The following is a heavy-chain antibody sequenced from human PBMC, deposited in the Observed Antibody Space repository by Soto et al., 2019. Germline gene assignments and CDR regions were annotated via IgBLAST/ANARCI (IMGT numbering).Heavy chain of an antibody. V-gene: IGHV1-2*04. CDR2: INPNSGGT. CDR1: GYTFTGYY. J-gene: IGHJ6*02. Sequence: ASVKVSCKASGYTFTGYYMHWVRQAPGQGLEWMGWINPNSGGTNYAQKFQGWVTMTRDTSISTAYMELSRLRPDDTAVYYCAKGSSPLYYYGMDVWGQGTTVTVSS. CDR3: AKGSSPLYYYGMDV. D-gene: IGHD1-26*01.